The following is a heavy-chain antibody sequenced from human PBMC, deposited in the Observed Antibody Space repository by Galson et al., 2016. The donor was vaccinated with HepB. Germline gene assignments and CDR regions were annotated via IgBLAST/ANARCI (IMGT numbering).Heavy chain of an antibody. CDR2: ISSSSSYI. Sequence: SLRLSCAASGFTFSSYSMNWVRQAPGKGLEWVSSISSSSSYIYYADSVKGRFTISRDNTKNSLYRQMNSLRAEDTAVYYCARSRSGYHYYFDYWGQGTLVTVSS. D-gene: IGHD3-3*01. CDR1: GFTFSSYS. CDR3: ARSRSGYHYYFDY. V-gene: IGHV3-21*01. J-gene: IGHJ4*02.